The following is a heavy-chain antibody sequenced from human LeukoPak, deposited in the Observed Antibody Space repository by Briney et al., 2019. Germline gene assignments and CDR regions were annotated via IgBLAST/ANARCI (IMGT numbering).Heavy chain of an antibody. Sequence: GGSLRHSCVKSGFTLRSYGTHCVRQAPGKGLEWVAVIWYDGSNKYYADSAKGRFTISRDNSKNTLYLQMNSLRAEDTAVYYCSRDIEAAAAAFTYWGEASLVTVSS. CDR3: SRDIEAAAAAFTY. D-gene: IGHD2-15*01. J-gene: IGHJ4*02. CDR1: GFTLRSYG. CDR2: IWYDGSNK. V-gene: IGHV3-33*01.